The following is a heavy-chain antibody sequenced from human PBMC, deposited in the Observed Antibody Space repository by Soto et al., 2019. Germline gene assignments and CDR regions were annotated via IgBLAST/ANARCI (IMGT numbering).Heavy chain of an antibody. CDR3: ARHPLIAEEGAFAYGMDV. V-gene: IGHV4-39*01. J-gene: IGHJ6*02. CDR1: GGSISSSSYY. D-gene: IGHD6-13*01. Sequence: PSEPLSLTCTVSGGSISSSSYYWGWIRQPPGKGLEWIGSIYYSGSTYYNPSLKSRVTISVDTSKNQFSLKLSSVTAADTAVYYCARHPLIAEEGAFAYGMDVWGQGTTVTVSS. CDR2: IYYSGST.